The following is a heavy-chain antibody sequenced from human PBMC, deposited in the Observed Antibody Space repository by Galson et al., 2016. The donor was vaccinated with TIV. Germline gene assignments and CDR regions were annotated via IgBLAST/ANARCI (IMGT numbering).Heavy chain of an antibody. CDR3: ARGDWDSDYYYLLDV. Sequence: SVKVSCKASGFTFNSYGFSWVRQAPGHGLEWMGWISAYTGNTNYARKFQGRVTMTTDASTKTAYMELRSLTDDDTAVYYCARGDWDSDYYYLLDVWGQGTTVSVS. D-gene: IGHD1/OR15-1a*01. J-gene: IGHJ6*02. CDR2: ISAYTGNT. V-gene: IGHV1-18*01. CDR1: GFTFNSYG.